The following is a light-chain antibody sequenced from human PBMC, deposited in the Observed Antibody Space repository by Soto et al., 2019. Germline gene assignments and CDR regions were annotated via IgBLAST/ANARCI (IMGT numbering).Light chain of an antibody. J-gene: IGKJ2*01. V-gene: IGKV1-5*03. Sequence: DIQMTQSPSTLSASGGDRVTITCRASQSISGWLAWYQQKAGKAPKLLIYKESTLESAVPSRFSGSGSGTEFTLTISSLQPDDSATYYCQQYSSYPYTFGQGTKLEIK. CDR3: QQYSSYPYT. CDR1: QSISGW. CDR2: KES.